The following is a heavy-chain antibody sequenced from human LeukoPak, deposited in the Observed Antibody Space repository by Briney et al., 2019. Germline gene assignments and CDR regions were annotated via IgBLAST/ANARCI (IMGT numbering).Heavy chain of an antibody. CDR3: ARVTKYCTSMTCFYYYFDY. V-gene: IGHV4-39*07. J-gene: IGHJ4*02. CDR1: GGSISSTDYF. Sequence: SETLSLTCTLSGGSISSTDYFWNWIRQPPGKGLEWIGCIYYRGSTYYNPSLKSRVTISVDTSKNQFSLKLSSVTAADTAVYYCARVTKYCTSMTCFYYYFDYWGQGTLVTVSS. CDR2: IYYRGST. D-gene: IGHD2/OR15-2a*01.